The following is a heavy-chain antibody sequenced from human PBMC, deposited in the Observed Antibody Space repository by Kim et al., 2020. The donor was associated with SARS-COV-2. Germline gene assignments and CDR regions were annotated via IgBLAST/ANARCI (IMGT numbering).Heavy chain of an antibody. CDR3: ARHRNYDILTGYLSDDAFDM. J-gene: IGHJ3*02. D-gene: IGHD3-9*01. Sequence: SETLSLTCTVSGGSISSTNHYWGWIRQPPGKGLEWIGSIYYSGSTYYNPSLKSRVTISVDTSKNQFSLKLSSVTAADTAVYYCARHRNYDILTGYLSDDAFDMWGQGTMVTVSS. CDR1: GGSISSTNHY. CDR2: IYYSGST. V-gene: IGHV4-39*01.